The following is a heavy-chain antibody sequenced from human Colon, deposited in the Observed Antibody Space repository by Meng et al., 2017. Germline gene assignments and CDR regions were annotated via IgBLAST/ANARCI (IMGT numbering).Heavy chain of an antibody. CDR1: GGSVSSASYY. D-gene: IGHD3-10*01. V-gene: IGHV4-61*01. CDR2: IHYSGSR. Sequence: GPLQESGPGRVSPSGTLSLTCNVSGGSVSSASYYWSWIRQPPGKGLEWIGLIHYSGSRNYNPSLKSRVTMSVDTSKNQVSLRLTSVTAADTAVYYCARFYGSGTFEVHDYWGQGTLVTVSS. J-gene: IGHJ4*02. CDR3: ARFYGSGTFEVHDY.